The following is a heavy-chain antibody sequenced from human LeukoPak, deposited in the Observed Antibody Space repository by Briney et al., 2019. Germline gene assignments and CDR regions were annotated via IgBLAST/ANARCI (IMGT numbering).Heavy chain of an antibody. CDR2: ICSGGGNT. V-gene: IGHV3-33*01. J-gene: IGHJ4*02. CDR3: VSAAGPFEL. D-gene: IGHD6-13*01. Sequence: PGGSLRLSCAASGLTFSSYGMRWVRQAPGKGLEWVAVICSGGGNTYYADSVRGRFTISRDNSKNTLYLQMNNLRVEDTALYYSVSAAGPFELWGQGTLGTVLS. CDR1: GLTFSSYG.